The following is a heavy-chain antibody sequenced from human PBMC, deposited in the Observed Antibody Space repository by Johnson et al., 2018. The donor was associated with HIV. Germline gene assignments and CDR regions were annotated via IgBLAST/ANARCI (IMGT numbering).Heavy chain of an antibody. CDR1: GFTFDDYA. Sequence: EVQLVESGGGVVRPGGSLRLSCAASGFTFDDYAMHWVRQAPGKGLEWVSGISWNSGSIGYADSVKGRFTISRDNAKNSLYLQMNSLRAGDTAVYYCARGASAFDIWGQGTMVTVSS. V-gene: IGHV3-9*01. CDR3: ARGASAFDI. J-gene: IGHJ3*02. CDR2: ISWNSGSI.